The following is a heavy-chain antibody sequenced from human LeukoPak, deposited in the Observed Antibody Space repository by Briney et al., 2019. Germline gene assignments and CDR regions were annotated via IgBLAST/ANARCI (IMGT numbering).Heavy chain of an antibody. CDR2: ISSSSSYI. V-gene: IGHV3-21*01. CDR3: AREPRQIAAAKIIWFDP. D-gene: IGHD6-13*01. J-gene: IGHJ5*02. CDR1: GFTFSSYS. Sequence: GGSLRLSCAASGFTFSSYSMNWVRQAPGKGLEWVSSISSSSSYIYYADSVKGRFTISRDNAKNSLYLQMNSLRAEDTAVYYCAREPRQIAAAKIIWFDPWGQGTLVTVSS.